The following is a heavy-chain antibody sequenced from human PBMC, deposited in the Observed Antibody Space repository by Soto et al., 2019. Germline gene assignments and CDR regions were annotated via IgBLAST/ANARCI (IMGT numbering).Heavy chain of an antibody. CDR2: IYYGGSI. V-gene: IGHV4-59*01. Sequence: SETLSLTCSVSGGSISSGYWTWIRQPPGKGLELIGYIYYGGSINYNPSLKSRVVISVDTAKNQLSLRLSSVTAADTAVYYCTGAYYDMNGYSLDPWGQGTSVTVSS. D-gene: IGHD3-22*01. CDR3: TGAYYDMNGYSLDP. J-gene: IGHJ5*02. CDR1: GGSISSGY.